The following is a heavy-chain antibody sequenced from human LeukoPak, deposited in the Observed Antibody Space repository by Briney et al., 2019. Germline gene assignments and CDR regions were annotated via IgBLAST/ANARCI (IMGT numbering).Heavy chain of an antibody. CDR3: AKAWTITGTTDY. V-gene: IGHV3-33*06. CDR1: GFTFSSYG. CDR2: IWYDGSNK. J-gene: IGHJ4*02. Sequence: PGRSLRLSCAASGFTFSSYGMHWVRQAPGKGLEWVAVIWYDGSNKYYADSVKGRFTISRDNSKNTLYLQMNSLRAEDTAVYYCAKAWTITGTTDYWGQGTLVAVSS. D-gene: IGHD1-7*01.